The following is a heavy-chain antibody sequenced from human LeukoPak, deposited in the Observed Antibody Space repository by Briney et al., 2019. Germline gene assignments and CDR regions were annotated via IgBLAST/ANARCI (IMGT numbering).Heavy chain of an antibody. CDR1: GYTSTSYG. CDR3: ATCSGGSCYPNGLDY. V-gene: IGHV1-18*01. D-gene: IGHD2-15*01. Sequence: ASVKVSCKASGYTSTSYGISWVRQAPGQGLEWMGWISGYNGNTNYARNLQDRVTMTTDTSTSTAYMELRSLRSDDTAVYYCATCSGGSCYPNGLDYWGQGTLVTVSS. J-gene: IGHJ4*02. CDR2: ISGYNGNT.